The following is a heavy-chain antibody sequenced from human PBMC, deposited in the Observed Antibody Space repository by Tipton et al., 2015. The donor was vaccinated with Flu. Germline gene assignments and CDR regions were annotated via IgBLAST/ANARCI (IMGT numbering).Heavy chain of an antibody. CDR1: GFIFSTYG. CDR3: ARDSLYSSGSSDAFDV. CDR2: IRYDGSHK. D-gene: IGHD6-19*01. V-gene: IGHV3-30*02. J-gene: IGHJ3*01. Sequence: SLRLSCAASGFIFSTYGMHWVRQAPGKGPEWVSFIRYDGSHKYYTDSVKGRFTISRDDPKNSLFLQMNSLRVEDTAVYYCARDSLYSSGSSDAFDVWGQGTMVTVSS.